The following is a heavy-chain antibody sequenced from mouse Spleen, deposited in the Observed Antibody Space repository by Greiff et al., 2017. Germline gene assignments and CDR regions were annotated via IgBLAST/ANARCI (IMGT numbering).Heavy chain of an antibody. J-gene: IGHJ2*01. CDR2: IYPGGGYT. V-gene: IGHV1-63*01. CDR3: ARLWKGNYDDY. D-gene: IGHD1-1*02. CDR1: GYTFPHYW. Sequence: QVQLQPSGAELVRPGTSVKMSCKASGYTFPHYWIGWAKQRPGHGLEWIGDIYPGGGYTNYNEKFKGKATLTADKSSSTAYMQFSSLTSEDSAIYYCARLWKGNYDDYWGQGTTLTVSS.